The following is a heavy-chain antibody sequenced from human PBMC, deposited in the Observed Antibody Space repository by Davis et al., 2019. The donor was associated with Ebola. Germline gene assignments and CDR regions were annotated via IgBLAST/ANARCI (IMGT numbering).Heavy chain of an antibody. CDR1: GYTFTGYY. CDR2: INPNSGGT. D-gene: IGHD3-3*01. CDR3: ARAGFTIFGVVMNWFDP. J-gene: IGHJ5*02. Sequence: ASVKVSCKASGYTFTGYYMHWVRQAPGQGLEWMGWINPNSGGTNYAQKFQGRVTMTRDTSISTAYMELSRLRSDDTAVYYCARAGFTIFGVVMNWFDPWGQGTLVTVSS. V-gene: IGHV1-2*02.